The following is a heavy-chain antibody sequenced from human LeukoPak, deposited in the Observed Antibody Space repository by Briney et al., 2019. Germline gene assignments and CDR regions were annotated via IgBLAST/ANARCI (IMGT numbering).Heavy chain of an antibody. V-gene: IGHV4-4*07. CDR3: ARTQQLVLYYFNY. D-gene: IGHD6-13*01. J-gene: IGHJ4*02. Sequence: PSETLSLTCTVSGGSISSYYWSWIRQPAGKGLEWIGSIYYSGSTYYNPSLKSRVAISVDTSKNQFSLKLSSVTAADTAVYYCARTQQLVLYYFNYWGQGTLVTVSS. CDR1: GGSISSYY. CDR2: IYYSGST.